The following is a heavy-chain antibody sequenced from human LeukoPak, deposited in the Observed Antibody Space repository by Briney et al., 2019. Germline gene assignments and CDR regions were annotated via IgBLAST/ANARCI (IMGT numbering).Heavy chain of an antibody. Sequence: GGSLRLSCGVSGFSVSSFGMSWVRQAPGKGLEWISAISLNGETAWYADSVKGRFTISRDNSKNTLYLQLTSLRAEDTAVYYCAQGFSSGWYPYWGQGSLVSVSS. V-gene: IGHV3-23*01. D-gene: IGHD6-19*01. CDR2: ISLNGETA. CDR1: GFSVSSFG. CDR3: AQGFSSGWYPY. J-gene: IGHJ4*02.